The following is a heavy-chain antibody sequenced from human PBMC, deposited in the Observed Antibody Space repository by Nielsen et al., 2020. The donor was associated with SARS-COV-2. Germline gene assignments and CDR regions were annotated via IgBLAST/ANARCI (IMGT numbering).Heavy chain of an antibody. CDR3: ARNEAAPGMETNWYDH. CDR2: FGVPRPNT. Sequence: GESLKISCAASGFNFNNYAMTWVRQAPGKGLEWVSTFGVPRPNTYYADSVKGRFTISRDNSKNTLYLQMDSLRADDMAVYYCARNEAAPGMETNWYDHWGQGTPVTVSS. CDR1: GFNFNNYA. J-gene: IGHJ5*02. V-gene: IGHV3-23*01. D-gene: IGHD6-13*01.